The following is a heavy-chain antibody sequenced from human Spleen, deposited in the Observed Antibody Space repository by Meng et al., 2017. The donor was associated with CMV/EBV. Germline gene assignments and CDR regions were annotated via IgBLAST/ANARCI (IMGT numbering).Heavy chain of an antibody. CDR2: IRNDRSNK. J-gene: IGHJ4*02. D-gene: IGHD6-13*01. CDR3: AKDGWAAAPDY. Sequence: GESLKISCAASGFTFKDYGMDWVRQVPGKGLEWVAFIRNDRSNKYYADSLKGRFTISRDNSKNTLYLQMNSLRTEDTAVYYCAKDGWAAAPDYWGQGTLVTVSS. CDR1: GFTFKDYG. V-gene: IGHV3-30*02.